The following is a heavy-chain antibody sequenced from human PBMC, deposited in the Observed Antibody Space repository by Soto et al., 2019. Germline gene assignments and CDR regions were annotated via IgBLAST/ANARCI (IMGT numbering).Heavy chain of an antibody. CDR1: GFTFSSYW. D-gene: IGHD3-22*01. CDR2: INSDGSST. CDR3: ARVRDSSGYYYSDDAFDI. V-gene: IGHV3-74*01. J-gene: IGHJ3*02. Sequence: GGSLRLSCAASGFTFSSYWMHWVRQAPGKGLVWVSRINSDGSSTSYADSVKGRFTISRDNAKNTLYLQMNSLRAEDTAVYYCARVRDSSGYYYSDDAFDIWGQGTMVTVSS.